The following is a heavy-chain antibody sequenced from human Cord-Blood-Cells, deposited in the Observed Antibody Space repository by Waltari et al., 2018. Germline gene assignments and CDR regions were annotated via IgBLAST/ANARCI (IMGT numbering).Heavy chain of an antibody. CDR1: GYTFTSYA. CDR3: ARDEYSSSYYYYMDV. Sequence: QVQLVQSGAEVKKPGASVKVSCKASGYTFTSYAMHWVRQAPGQRLEWMGWINAGNGTTKYSQKFQGRVTITRDTSASTAYMELSSLRSEDTAVYYCARDEYSSSYYYYMDVWGKGTTVTVSS. J-gene: IGHJ6*03. CDR2: INAGNGTT. V-gene: IGHV1-3*01. D-gene: IGHD6-6*01.